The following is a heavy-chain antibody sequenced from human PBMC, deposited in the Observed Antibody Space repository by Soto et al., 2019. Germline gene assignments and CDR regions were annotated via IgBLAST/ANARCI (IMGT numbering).Heavy chain of an antibody. Sequence: SETLSLTCTVSGGSISSGGYYWSWIRQHPGKGLEWIGYIYYSGSTYYNPSFKSRVTISVDTSKNQFSLKLSSVTAADTAVYYCARDRGYGSGSYYNEGGMDVWGQGTTVTVSS. J-gene: IGHJ6*02. D-gene: IGHD3-10*01. V-gene: IGHV4-31*03. CDR3: ARDRGYGSGSYYNEGGMDV. CDR2: IYYSGST. CDR1: GGSISSGGYY.